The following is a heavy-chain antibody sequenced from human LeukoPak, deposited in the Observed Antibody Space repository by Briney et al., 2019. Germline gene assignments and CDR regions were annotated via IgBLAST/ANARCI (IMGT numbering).Heavy chain of an antibody. CDR2: TYYRSKWYN. V-gene: IGHV6-1*01. J-gene: IGHJ5*02. CDR3: ARESGIVVVVAATAFDP. Sequence: SQTLSLTCAISGDSVSSNSAAWNWIRQSPSRGLEWLGRTYYRSKWYNDYAVSVKSRITINPDTSKNQFSLQLNSVTPEDTAVYYCARESGIVVVVAATAFDPWGQGTLVTVSS. D-gene: IGHD2-15*01. CDR1: GDSVSSNSAA.